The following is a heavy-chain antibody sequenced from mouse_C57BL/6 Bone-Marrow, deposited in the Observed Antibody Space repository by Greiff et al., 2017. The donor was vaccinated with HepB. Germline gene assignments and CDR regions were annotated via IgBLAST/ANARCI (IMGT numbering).Heavy chain of an antibody. D-gene: IGHD1-1*01. V-gene: IGHV1-81*01. Sequence: QVQLQQSGAELARPGASVKLSCKASGYTFTSYGISWVKQRTGQGLEWIGEIYPRSGNTYYNEKFKGKATLTADKSSSTAYMELRSLTSEDSAVYFCERDYYGSSRFAYWGQGTLVTVSA. CDR3: ERDYYGSSRFAY. CDR2: IYPRSGNT. J-gene: IGHJ3*01. CDR1: GYTFTSYG.